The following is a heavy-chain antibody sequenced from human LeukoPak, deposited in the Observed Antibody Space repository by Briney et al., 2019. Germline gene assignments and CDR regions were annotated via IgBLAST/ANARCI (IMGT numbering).Heavy chain of an antibody. CDR2: ISGTSNYI. CDR1: GFTFNIYR. V-gene: IGHV3-21*04. Sequence: PGGSLRLSCAASGFTFNIYRMNWVRQAPGKGLEWVSSISGTSNYIYYADSVKGRFTISRDNSKNTLYLQVSSLRAEDTAVFYCAKGGSVRGYGMVVWGQGTTVTVSS. D-gene: IGHD3-10*02. J-gene: IGHJ6*02. CDR3: AKGGSVRGYGMVV.